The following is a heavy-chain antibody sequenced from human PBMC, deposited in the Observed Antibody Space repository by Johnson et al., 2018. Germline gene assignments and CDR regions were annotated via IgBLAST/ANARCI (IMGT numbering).Heavy chain of an antibody. CDR1: GFTFSSYA. D-gene: IGHD3-22*01. CDR3: ARGGYYDSSGYYGVAFDI. V-gene: IGHV3-30-3*01. J-gene: IGHJ3*02. Sequence: QVQLVESGGGVVQHGRSLRLSCAASGFTFSSYAMHWVRQAPGKGLEWVAVISYDGSNKYYADSVKGRFTISRDNSKNTLYLQMNSLRAEDTAGYYCARGGYYDSSGYYGVAFDIWGQGTMVTVSS. CDR2: ISYDGSNK.